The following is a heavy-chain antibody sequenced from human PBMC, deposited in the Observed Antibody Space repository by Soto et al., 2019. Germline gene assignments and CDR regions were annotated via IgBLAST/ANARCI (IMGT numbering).Heavy chain of an antibody. J-gene: IGHJ6*02. V-gene: IGHV3-23*01. CDR3: AKGTQFFYYYAMDV. CDR2: LSGSGDTT. CDR1: GFTFSSYG. Sequence: PGGSLRLSCAASGFTFSSYGMNWVCQAPGKGLEWVSALSGSGDTTYYADSVRGRFSISRDNSKNTLYLQMSSLRGEDTAVYYCAKGTQFFYYYAMDVWGQGTTVTVSS.